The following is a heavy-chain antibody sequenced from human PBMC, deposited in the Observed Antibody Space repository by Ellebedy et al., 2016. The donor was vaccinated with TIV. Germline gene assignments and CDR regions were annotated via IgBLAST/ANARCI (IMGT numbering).Heavy chain of an antibody. D-gene: IGHD3-9*01. Sequence: GESLKISXAGPGFMFRSYWMRWIRQAPGKGLEWVGHINQDGSETSYVDSVKGRFTISRDNAKNSVFLQMNSLRAEDTAVYYCAKDQTLRFFDWSPGGAFDYWGQGILVTVSS. V-gene: IGHV3-7*01. CDR2: INQDGSET. CDR3: AKDQTLRFFDWSPGGAFDY. J-gene: IGHJ4*02. CDR1: GFMFRSYW.